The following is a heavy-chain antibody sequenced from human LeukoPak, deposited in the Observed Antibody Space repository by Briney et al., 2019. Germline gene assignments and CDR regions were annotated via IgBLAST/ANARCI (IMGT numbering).Heavy chain of an antibody. CDR1: GFTVSSNY. V-gene: IGHV3-66*01. D-gene: IGHD6-6*01. J-gene: IGHJ4*02. CDR2: IYSGGST. Sequence: GGSLRLSCAASGFTVSSNYMSWVRQAPGKGLEWVSVIYSGGSTYYADSVKGRFTISRGNSKNTLYLQMNSLRAEDTAVYFCARECGIVGRPRQPTEKKDYWGQGTLVTVSS. CDR3: ARECGIVGRPRQPTEKKDY.